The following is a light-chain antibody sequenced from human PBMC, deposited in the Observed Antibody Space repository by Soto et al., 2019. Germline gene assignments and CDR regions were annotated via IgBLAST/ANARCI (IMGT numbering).Light chain of an antibody. CDR1: SSDVGGYNY. CDR3: SSYTSSSTLYV. J-gene: IGLJ1*01. Sequence: QSALTQPASVSGSPGQAITISCTGTSSDVGGYNYVSWYQQHPGKAPKLIIYEVSNRPSGVSNLFSGSKSGNTASLTISGLQAEDEADYFCSSYTSSSTLYVFGTGTKLTVL. CDR2: EVS. V-gene: IGLV2-14*01.